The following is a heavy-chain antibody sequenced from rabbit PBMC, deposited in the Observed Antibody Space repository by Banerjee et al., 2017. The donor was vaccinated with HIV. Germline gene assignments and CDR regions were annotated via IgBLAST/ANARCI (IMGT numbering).Heavy chain of an antibody. V-gene: IGHV1S45*01. D-gene: IGHD6-1*01. CDR2: IYTSSGST. CDR3: ARDGAGYAGYGYARL. Sequence: QEQLEESGGDLVKPEGSLTLTCTASGFSFSSSYWICWVRQAPGKGLEWIACIYTSSGSTVYATWAKGRFTISRTSSTTVSLQMTSLTAADTATYFCARDGAGYAGYGYARLWGQGTLVTVS. CDR1: GFSFSSSYW. J-gene: IGHJ3*01.